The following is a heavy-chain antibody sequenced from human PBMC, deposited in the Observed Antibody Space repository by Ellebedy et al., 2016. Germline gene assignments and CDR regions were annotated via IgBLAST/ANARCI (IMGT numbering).Heavy chain of an antibody. CDR1: GFTFSSYA. CDR3: VCFVTTTAIYYFDY. Sequence: GESLKISCAASGFTFSSYAMHWVRQAPGKGLEWVAVISYDGSNKYYADSVKGRFTISRDNSKNTLYLQMNSLRAEDTAVYYCVCFVTTTAIYYFDYWGQGTLVTVSS. D-gene: IGHD4-17*01. CDR2: ISYDGSNK. J-gene: IGHJ4*02. V-gene: IGHV3-30-3*01.